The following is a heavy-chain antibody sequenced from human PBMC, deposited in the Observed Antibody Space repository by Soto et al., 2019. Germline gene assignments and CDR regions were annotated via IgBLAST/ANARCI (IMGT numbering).Heavy chain of an antibody. J-gene: IGHJ6*02. V-gene: IGHV4-30-2*01. CDR2: IYPTGKT. CDR1: GGSISSGGYS. CDR3: ARAPPGPAPRWGV. Sequence: QLQMQESGSGLVKPSQTLSLTCTVSGGSISSGGYSWSWIRQTPGMGLEWIGYIYPTGKTYYNPSLNNRATLSIDTSQNQFSLQLTSVTAADTAVYFCARAPPGPAPRWGVWGHGTTVTVSS. D-gene: IGHD3-16*01.